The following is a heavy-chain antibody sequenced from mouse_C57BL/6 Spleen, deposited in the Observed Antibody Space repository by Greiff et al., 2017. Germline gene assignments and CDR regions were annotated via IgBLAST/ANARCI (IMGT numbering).Heavy chain of an antibody. D-gene: IGHD1-2*01. Sequence: EVMLVESGGGLVQPKGSLKLSCAASGFSFNTYAMNWVRQAPGKGVEWVARIRSKSNNYATYYADSVKDRFTISRDDSESMLYLQMNNVKTEDTAMYYCVRATTAYFDVWGTGTTVTVSS. CDR3: VRATTAYFDV. V-gene: IGHV10-1*01. CDR1: GFSFNTYA. J-gene: IGHJ1*03. CDR2: IRSKSNNYAT.